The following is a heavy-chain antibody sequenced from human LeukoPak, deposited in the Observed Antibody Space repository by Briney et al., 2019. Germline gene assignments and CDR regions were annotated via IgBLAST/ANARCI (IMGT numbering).Heavy chain of an antibody. CDR3: ARGGGLGQQLADDAFDI. D-gene: IGHD6-13*01. Sequence: SQTLSLTCTVSGSSISSGGYYWSWIRQHPGKGLEWIGYIYYSGSTYYNPSLKSRVTISVDTSKNQFSLKLSSVTAADTAVYYCARGGGLGQQLADDAFDIWGQGTMVTVSS. CDR1: GSSISSGGYY. CDR2: IYYSGST. V-gene: IGHV4-31*03. J-gene: IGHJ3*02.